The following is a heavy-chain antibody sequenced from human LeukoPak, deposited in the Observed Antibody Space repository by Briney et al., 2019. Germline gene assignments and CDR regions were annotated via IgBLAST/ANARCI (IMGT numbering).Heavy chain of an antibody. Sequence: PGGSLRLSCAASGFTFSGYSINWVRQPPGKGLEWIGEIYHSGGTTNYNPSLKSRVTISVDKSKNQFSLQLSSVTAADTALYYCARPTGRGGYPTDPFDIWGQGTMVTVSS. J-gene: IGHJ3*02. CDR1: GFTFSGYS. CDR2: IYHSGGTT. V-gene: IGHV4-4*02. D-gene: IGHD6-25*01. CDR3: ARPTGRGGYPTDPFDI.